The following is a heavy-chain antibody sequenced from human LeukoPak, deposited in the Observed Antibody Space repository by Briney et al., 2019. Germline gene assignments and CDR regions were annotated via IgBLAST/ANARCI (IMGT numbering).Heavy chain of an antibody. J-gene: IGHJ5*02. CDR1: GGSFSGYY. V-gene: IGHV4-34*01. CDR2: INHSGST. D-gene: IGHD6-13*01. CDR3: ARSRGRSSSLYLYWFDP. Sequence: SETLSLTCAVYGGSFSGYYRSWIRQPPGKGLEWIGEINHSGSTNYNPSLKSRVTISVDTSKNQFSLKLSSVAAADTAVYYCARSRGRSSSLYLYWFDPWGQGTLVTVSS.